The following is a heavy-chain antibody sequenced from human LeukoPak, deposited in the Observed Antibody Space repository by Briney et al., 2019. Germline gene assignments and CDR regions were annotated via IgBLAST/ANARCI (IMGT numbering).Heavy chain of an antibody. V-gene: IGHV3-66*02. D-gene: IGHD4-17*01. CDR3: ARTTVTYFDY. J-gene: IGHJ4*02. Sequence: GGSLRLSCAASGFTVSSNYMSWVRQAPGKGLEWVSVICSGGSTYYADSVKGRFTISRDNSKNTLYLQMNSLRAEDTAVYYCARTTVTYFDYWGQGTLVTVSS. CDR1: GFTVSSNY. CDR2: ICSGGST.